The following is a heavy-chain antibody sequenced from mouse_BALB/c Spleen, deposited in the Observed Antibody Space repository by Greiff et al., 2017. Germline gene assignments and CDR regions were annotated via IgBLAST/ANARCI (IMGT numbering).Heavy chain of an antibody. CDR3: ARPSDGYYAY. D-gene: IGHD2-3*01. V-gene: IGHV2-9*02. CDR1: GFSLTSYG. J-gene: IGHJ3*01. CDR2: IWAGGST. Sequence: VKLQESGPGLVAPSQSLSITCTVSGFSLTSYGVHWVRQPPGKGLEWLGVIWAGGSTNYNSALMSRLSISKDNSKSQVFLKMNSLQTDDTAMYYCARPSDGYYAYWGQGTLVTVSA.